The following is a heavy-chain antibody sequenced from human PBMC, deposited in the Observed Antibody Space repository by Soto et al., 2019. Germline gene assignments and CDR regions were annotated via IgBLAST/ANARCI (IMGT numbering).Heavy chain of an antibody. D-gene: IGHD3-3*01. J-gene: IGHJ5*02. CDR3: ARNPTHDFWSGFHWLDP. V-gene: IGHV4-28*01. CDR2: IYYSGSA. CDR1: GDSVSSNCW. Sequence: SETLSLTCAISGDSVSSNCWWAWIRQPPGKGLEWIGYIYYSGSAYYNPSLKSRVSMSVDTSKNQFSLKPTSVTAVDTAVYFCARNPTHDFWSGFHWLDPWGQGTLVTVSS.